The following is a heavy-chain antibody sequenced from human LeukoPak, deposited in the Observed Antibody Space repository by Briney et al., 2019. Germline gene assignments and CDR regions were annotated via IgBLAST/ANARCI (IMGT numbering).Heavy chain of an antibody. CDR3: AGGFGGVIVGDY. J-gene: IGHJ4*02. CDR2: MNPNNGNT. Sequence: GASVKVSCKASGYTFTSYDINWVRQAAEQGLEWMGWMNPNNGNTGYAQKFQGRVTMTRNTSISTAYMELSSLRSEDTAVYYCAGGFGGVIVGDYWGQGTLVTVSS. CDR1: GYTFTSYD. V-gene: IGHV1-8*01. D-gene: IGHD3-16*02.